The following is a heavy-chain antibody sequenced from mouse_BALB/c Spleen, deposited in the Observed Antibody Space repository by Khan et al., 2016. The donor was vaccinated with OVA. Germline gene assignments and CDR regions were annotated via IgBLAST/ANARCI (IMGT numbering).Heavy chain of an antibody. D-gene: IGHD2-14*01. V-gene: IGHV1-4*01. CDR2: INPRSG. CDR3: ARRTTEYALDY. Sequence: VQLQESGAELARPGASVKMSCKASGYTFTSHTMHWIKQRPGQGLEWIGYINPRSGYNQKLNDKATLTADISSSTAYMQLSSLTSEDSAVYYCARRTTEYALDYWGQGISVTVSS. J-gene: IGHJ4*01. CDR1: GYTFTSHT.